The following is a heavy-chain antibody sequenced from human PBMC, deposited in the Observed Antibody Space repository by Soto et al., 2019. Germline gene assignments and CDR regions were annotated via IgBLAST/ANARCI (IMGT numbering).Heavy chain of an antibody. CDR1: GFSLSNAGLG. CDR2: IFSNDEK. D-gene: IGHD6-13*01. CDR3: ASTYSTSWYWSDP. V-gene: IGHV2-26*04. Sequence: QVTVKESGPGLVKPTETLTLTCTVSGFSLSNAGLGVSWIRQPPGKALEWLAHIFSNDEKSYSTSLKSRLTISKDTSKSQVVLTMTNMDPVDTATYYCASTYSTSWYWSDPWGQGTLVTFSS. J-gene: IGHJ5*02.